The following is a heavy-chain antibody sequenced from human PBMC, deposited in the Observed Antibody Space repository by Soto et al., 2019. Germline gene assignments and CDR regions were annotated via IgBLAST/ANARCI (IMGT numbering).Heavy chain of an antibody. V-gene: IGHV3-53*04. D-gene: IGHD1-26*01. Sequence: GGSLRLSCAASGFTVSSNYMSWVRQAPGKGLEWVSVIYSGGSTYYADSVKGRFTISRHNSKNTLYLQMNSLRAEDTAVYYCARVRGIVGALYYFDYGGQGTLVTVSS. CDR1: GFTVSSNY. CDR2: IYSGGST. J-gene: IGHJ4*02. CDR3: ARVRGIVGALYYFDY.